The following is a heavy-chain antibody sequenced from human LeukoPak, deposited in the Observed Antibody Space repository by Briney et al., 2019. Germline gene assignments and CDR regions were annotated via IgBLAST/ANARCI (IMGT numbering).Heavy chain of an antibody. CDR3: AKEDTHYDILTGRNAFDI. D-gene: IGHD3-9*01. Sequence: GGSLRLSCAASGFTFSSYGMHWVRQAPGKGLEWVASIRYDGRNKYDADSVKGRFTISRDNSKSTVYLQMNSLRAEDTAVYYCAKEDTHYDILTGRNAFDIWGQGTNVTVSS. V-gene: IGHV3-30*02. CDR1: GFTFSSYG. J-gene: IGHJ3*02. CDR2: IRYDGRNK.